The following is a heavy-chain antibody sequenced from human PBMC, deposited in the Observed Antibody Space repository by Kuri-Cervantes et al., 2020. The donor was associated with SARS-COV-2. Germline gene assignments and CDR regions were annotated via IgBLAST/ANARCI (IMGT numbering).Heavy chain of an antibody. Sequence: ASVKVSCKVSGYTLTELSMHWVRQAPGKGLEWMGGFDPEDGETIYAQKFQGRVTITRDTSASTAYMELSSLRSEDTAVYYCARENLIDGYHDGCFDYWGQGTLVTVSS. CDR2: FDPEDGET. V-gene: IGHV1-24*01. CDR3: ARENLIDGYHDGCFDY. CDR1: GYTLTELS. J-gene: IGHJ4*02. D-gene: IGHD5-24*01.